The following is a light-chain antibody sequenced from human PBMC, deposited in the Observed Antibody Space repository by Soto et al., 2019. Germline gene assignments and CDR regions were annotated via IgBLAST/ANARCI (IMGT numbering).Light chain of an antibody. CDR1: QSISSSY. CDR2: GAS. CDR3: QQYGSSGT. J-gene: IGKJ1*01. Sequence: ENVLKMSPGTLSLTQGERATLSCRASQSISSSYLAWYQQKPGQAPRLLIYGASTRATGIPDRFSGSGSGTDFTLTISRLEPEDFAVYYCQQYGSSGTFGQGTKVDIK. V-gene: IGKV3-20*01.